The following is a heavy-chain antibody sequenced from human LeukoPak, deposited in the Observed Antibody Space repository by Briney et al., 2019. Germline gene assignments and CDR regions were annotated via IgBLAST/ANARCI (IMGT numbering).Heavy chain of an antibody. J-gene: IGHJ5*02. CDR1: GGSISSYY. Sequence: SETLSLTSTASGGSISSYYWSWIRQPPGKGLEWIGYIYYSGSTNYNPSLKSRVTISVDTSKNQFSLKLSSVTAADTAVYYCARAAASGYSSSWYPRWFDPWGQGTLVTVSS. CDR2: IYYSGST. V-gene: IGHV4-59*01. D-gene: IGHD6-13*01. CDR3: ARAAASGYSSSWYPRWFDP.